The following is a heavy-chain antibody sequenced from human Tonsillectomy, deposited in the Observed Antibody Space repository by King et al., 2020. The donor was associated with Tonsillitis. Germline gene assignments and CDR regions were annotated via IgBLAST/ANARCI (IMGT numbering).Heavy chain of an antibody. Sequence: VQLVESGGGVVQPGGSLRLSCAASGFTFSSYGMHWVRQAPGKGLEWVAFIRYDGSNKYYADSVKGRFTISRDNSKNTLYLQMNSLRAEDTAVYYCAKVSPYIVVVVVAQFDYWGQGTLVPVSS. CDR1: GFTFSSYG. CDR2: IRYDGSNK. J-gene: IGHJ4*02. CDR3: AKVSPYIVVVVVAQFDY. D-gene: IGHD2-15*01. V-gene: IGHV3-30*02.